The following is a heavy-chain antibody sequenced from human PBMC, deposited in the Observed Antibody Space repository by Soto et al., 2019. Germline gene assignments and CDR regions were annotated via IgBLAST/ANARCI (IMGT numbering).Heavy chain of an antibody. CDR2: IYYSGST. J-gene: IGHJ5*02. Sequence: SETLSLTCTVSGVSISSSSYYWGWIRQPPGKGLEWIGSIYYSGSTYYNPSPKSRVTISVDRSKNQFSLKLSSVTAADTAVYYCARAGYSSSRNWDWFDPWGQGTLVTVSS. CDR1: GVSISSSSYY. CDR3: ARAGYSSSRNWDWFDP. V-gene: IGHV4-39*07. D-gene: IGHD6-13*01.